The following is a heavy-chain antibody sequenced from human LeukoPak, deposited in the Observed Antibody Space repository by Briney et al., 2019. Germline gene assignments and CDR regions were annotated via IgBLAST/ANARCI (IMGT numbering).Heavy chain of an antibody. V-gene: IGHV1-69*06. J-gene: IGHJ5*02. Sequence: ASVKVSCKASGGTFSSYAISWVRHAPGQGLEWMGGIIPIFGTANYAQKFQGRGTITADKSTSTAYMELSSLRSEDTAVYYCARDYNYGSGSYYEEHWFVPWGQGTLVTVSS. CDR3: ARDYNYGSGSYYEEHWFVP. D-gene: IGHD3-10*01. CDR1: GGTFSSYA. CDR2: IIPIFGTA.